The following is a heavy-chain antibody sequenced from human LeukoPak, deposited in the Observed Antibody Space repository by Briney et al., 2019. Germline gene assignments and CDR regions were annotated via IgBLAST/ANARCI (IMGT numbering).Heavy chain of an antibody. D-gene: IGHD6-13*01. CDR3: ARDGFVGAADY. Sequence: PGGSLRLSCAASEFIFSGYWVNWVRQAPGKGLEWVANIKQDGSEKQYVDSVRGRFTISRDNAKNSLYLQMNSLRVEDTAVYCCARDGFVGAADYWGQGTLVTVSS. CDR2: IKQDGSEK. V-gene: IGHV3-7*01. J-gene: IGHJ4*02. CDR1: EFIFSGYW.